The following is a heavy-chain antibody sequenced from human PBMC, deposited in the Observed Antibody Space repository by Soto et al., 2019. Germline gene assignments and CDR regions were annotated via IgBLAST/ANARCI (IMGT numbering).Heavy chain of an antibody. D-gene: IGHD2-2*01. CDR2: FDPEDGET. J-gene: IGHJ6*02. CDR1: GYTLTELS. V-gene: IGHV1-24*01. CDR3: AKTDIVVVPAARRSYYYYGMDV. Sequence: ASVKVSCKVSGYTLTELSMHWVRQAPGKGLEWMGGFDPEDGETIYAQKFQGRVTMTEDTSTDTAYMELSSLRSEDTAVYYCAKTDIVVVPAARRSYYYYGMDVWGQGTTVPVSS.